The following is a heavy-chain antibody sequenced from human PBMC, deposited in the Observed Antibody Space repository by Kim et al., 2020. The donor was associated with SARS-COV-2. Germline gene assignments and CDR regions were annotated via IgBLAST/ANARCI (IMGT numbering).Heavy chain of an antibody. CDR1: GFTVNNHA. CDR2: ISGRGERTGVRI. D-gene: IGHD3-16*01. CDR3: ARRGPNWGFHDY. J-gene: IGHJ4*02. Sequence: GGSLRLSCAASGFTVNNHAMSWVRQAPGKGLEWVSTISGRGERTGVRIFYADSVRGRFTISMDSSKDTVFLQMTSLRADDTAVYYCARRGPNWGFHDYWGQGTRVTISS. V-gene: IGHV3-23*01.